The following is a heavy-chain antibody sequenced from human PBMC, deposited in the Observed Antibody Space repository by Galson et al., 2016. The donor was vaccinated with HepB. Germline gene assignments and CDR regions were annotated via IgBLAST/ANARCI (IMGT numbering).Heavy chain of an antibody. J-gene: IGHJ6*02. CDR1: GDSVSTKSAA. V-gene: IGHV6-1*01. D-gene: IGHD1-26*01. Sequence: CAISGDSVSTKSAAWNCIRQSPSRGLEWLGRTYYRSKWYNEYAVSVQSRITINPNTSKNQFSLQLNSVTLEDTAVYYCARGVAPWALGSLGFHMDVWGQGTTVTVSS. CDR2: TYYRSKWYN. CDR3: ARGVAPWALGSLGFHMDV.